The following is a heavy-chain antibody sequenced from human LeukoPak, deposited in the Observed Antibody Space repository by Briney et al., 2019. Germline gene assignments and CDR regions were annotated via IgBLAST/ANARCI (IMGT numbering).Heavy chain of an antibody. CDR3: AKNSQSGPGKYFDY. CDR1: GFTFSSYG. Sequence: GGSLRLSCAASGFTFSSYGMSWVRQAPGKGLEWVSAISGSGDFTYYADSVKGRFTISRDNSKNTLYLQMNSLRAEDTAVYYCAKNSQSGPGKYFDYWGQGTLVTVSS. J-gene: IGHJ4*02. V-gene: IGHV3-23*01. CDR2: ISGSGDFT. D-gene: IGHD3-10*01.